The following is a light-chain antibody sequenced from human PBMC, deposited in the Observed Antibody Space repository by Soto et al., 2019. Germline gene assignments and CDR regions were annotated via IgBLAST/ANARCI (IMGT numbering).Light chain of an antibody. CDR1: ISDVGAYNY. CDR2: KVS. V-gene: IGLV2-14*01. J-gene: IGLJ1*01. Sequence: LTQPASVSGSPGQSITISCTGTISDVGAYNYVSWYQHHPGSAPKLVIYKVSNRPSGVSNRFSGSKSGNSASLTISGLQAEDEADYYCGSYTTSNTYVFGTGTKVTVL. CDR3: GSYTTSNTYV.